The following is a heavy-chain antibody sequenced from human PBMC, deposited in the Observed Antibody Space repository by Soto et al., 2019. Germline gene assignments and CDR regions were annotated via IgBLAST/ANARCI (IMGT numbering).Heavy chain of an antibody. V-gene: IGHV1-69*13. CDR3: ARQGAARPGYYYGMDV. Sequence: ASVKVSCKASGGTFSSYAISWVRQAPGQGLEWMGGIIPIFGTANYAQRFQGRVTITADESTSTAYMELSSLRSEDTAVYYCARQGAARPGYYYGMDVWGQGTTVTVSS. CDR1: GGTFSSYA. J-gene: IGHJ6*02. CDR2: IIPIFGTA. D-gene: IGHD6-6*01.